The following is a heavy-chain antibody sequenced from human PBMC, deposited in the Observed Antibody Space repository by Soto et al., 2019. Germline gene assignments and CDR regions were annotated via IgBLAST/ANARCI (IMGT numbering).Heavy chain of an antibody. V-gene: IGHV1-8*01. CDR2: MNPNSGNT. J-gene: IGHJ4*02. D-gene: IGHD5-12*01. CDR3: ARDKVGMVVY. Sequence: QVKLVQSGAEVKKPGASVKVSCKASGYTFTSYDINWVRQATGQGLEWMGWMNPNSGNTGYAQKFQGRVTMTRDTALSTDYMEQSSVRSEDTAVYYCARDKVGMVVYGGQGTLVTASS. CDR1: GYTFTSYD.